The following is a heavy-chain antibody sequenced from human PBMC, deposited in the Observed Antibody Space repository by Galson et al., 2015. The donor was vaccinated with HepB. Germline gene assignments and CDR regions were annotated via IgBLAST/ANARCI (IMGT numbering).Heavy chain of an antibody. CDR1: GGSFSDSS. V-gene: IGHV4-34*01. Sequence: LSLTCAVYGGSFSDSSWNWIRQPPGKGLEWIGEINHSGSTNYKPSLKSRVTMSVDTSRNQFSLKLNSVTAADTAVYYCARGGHAVATMYYWFDSWGQGTLVTVSS. CDR3: ARGGHAVATMYYWFDS. J-gene: IGHJ5*01. CDR2: INHSGST. D-gene: IGHD5-12*01.